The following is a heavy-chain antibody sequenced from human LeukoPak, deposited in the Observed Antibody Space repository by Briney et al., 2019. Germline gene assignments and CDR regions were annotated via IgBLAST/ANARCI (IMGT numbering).Heavy chain of an antibody. D-gene: IGHD1-1*01. CDR3: ARGYREFDY. Sequence: GGSLRLSCAASGFTFSSYTMNWVRQAPGKGLEWVSSITRSSSYIHYADSVKGRFTISRGNARNSLYLQMDSLRAEDTAVYYCARGYREFDYWGQGTLVTVSS. CDR1: GFTFSSYT. J-gene: IGHJ4*02. V-gene: IGHV3-21*01. CDR2: ITRSSSYI.